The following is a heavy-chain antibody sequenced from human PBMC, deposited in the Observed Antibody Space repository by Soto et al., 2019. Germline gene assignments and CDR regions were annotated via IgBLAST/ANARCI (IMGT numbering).Heavy chain of an antibody. CDR1: GGSFSGYY. J-gene: IGHJ4*02. D-gene: IGHD6-6*01. CDR2: INHSGST. CDR3: ARGRGHSSSIAY. V-gene: IGHV4-34*01. Sequence: SETLSLTCAVYGGSFSGYYWSWIRQPPGKGLEWIGEINHSGSTNYNPSLKSRVTISVDTSKNQFSLKLSSVTAADTAVYYCARGRGHSSSIAYWGQGTLVTVSS.